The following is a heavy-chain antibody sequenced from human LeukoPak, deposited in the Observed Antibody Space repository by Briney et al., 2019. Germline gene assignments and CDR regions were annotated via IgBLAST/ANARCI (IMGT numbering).Heavy chain of an antibody. D-gene: IGHD2-2*01. Sequence: GGSLRLSCAASGFTFDDYAMHWVRQAPGKGLEWVSGISWNSGSIGYADSVKGRFTISRDNAKNSLYLQMNSLRAEDTALYYCAKDIEGDVVVPAATRGATTGFDYSGQGTLVTVSS. V-gene: IGHV3-9*01. J-gene: IGHJ4*02. CDR2: ISWNSGSI. CDR3: AKDIEGDVVVPAATRGATTGFDY. CDR1: GFTFDDYA.